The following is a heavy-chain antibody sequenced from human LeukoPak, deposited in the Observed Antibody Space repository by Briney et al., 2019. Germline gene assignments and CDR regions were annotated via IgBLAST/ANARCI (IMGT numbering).Heavy chain of an antibody. CDR3: ARATVNDAFDI. D-gene: IGHD4-17*01. CDR2: IYYSGST. V-gene: IGHV4-59*01. J-gene: IGHJ3*02. Sequence: SETLSLTCTVSGGSISSYYWSWIRQPPGKGLEWIGYIYYSGSTNYSPSLKSRVTISVDTSKNQFSLKLSSVTAADTAVYYCARATVNDAFDIWGQGTMVTVSS. CDR1: GGSISSYY.